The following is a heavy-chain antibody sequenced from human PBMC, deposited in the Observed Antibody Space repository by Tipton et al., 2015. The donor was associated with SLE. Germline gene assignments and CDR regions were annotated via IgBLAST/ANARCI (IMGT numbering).Heavy chain of an antibody. CDR2: IYHSGST. Sequence: TLSLTCAVSGGSISSGGYSWNWIRQPPGKDLEWIGYIYHSGSTYYNPSLKSRVTISVDRSKNQFSLKLSSVTAADTAVYYCARGYSYGGGYYFDYWSQGTLVTVSS. CDR3: ARGYSYGGGYYFDY. D-gene: IGHD5-18*01. V-gene: IGHV4-30-2*01. J-gene: IGHJ4*02. CDR1: GGSISSGGYS.